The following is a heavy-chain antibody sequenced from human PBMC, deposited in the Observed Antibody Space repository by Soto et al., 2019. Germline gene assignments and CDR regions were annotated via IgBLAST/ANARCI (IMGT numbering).Heavy chain of an antibody. J-gene: IGHJ5*02. CDR2: INHSGST. CDR1: VVSFSGYY. D-gene: IGHD3-10*01. V-gene: IGHV4-34*01. Sequence: SETLSLTCAVYVVSFSGYYWSWIRQPPGKGLEWIGEINHSGSTNYNPSLKSRVTISVDTSKNQFSLKLSSVTAADTAVYYCARKIPMVRGVIDWLDPRGQGNRVTV. CDR3: ARKIPMVRGVIDWLDP.